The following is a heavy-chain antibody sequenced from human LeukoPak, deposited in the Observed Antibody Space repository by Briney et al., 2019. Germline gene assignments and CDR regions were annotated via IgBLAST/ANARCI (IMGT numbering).Heavy chain of an antibody. J-gene: IGHJ1*01. V-gene: IGHV1-69*04. CDR2: IIPILGIA. Sequence: ASVKVSCKASGGTFSSYAYSWVRQAPGQGLEWMGRIIPILGIAVYAHNFQGRVTITADKSTSTAYMELSSLRSEDTAVYYSAKGPQLDTPTVEYFQHWGQGTLVTVSS. CDR1: GGTFSSYA. D-gene: IGHD6-13*01. CDR3: AKGPQLDTPTVEYFQH.